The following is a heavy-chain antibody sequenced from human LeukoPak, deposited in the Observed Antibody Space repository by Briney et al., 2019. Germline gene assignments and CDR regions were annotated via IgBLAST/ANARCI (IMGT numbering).Heavy chain of an antibody. CDR3: ARLPELPGFGDY. V-gene: IGHV3-21*01. J-gene: IGHJ4*02. D-gene: IGHD3-10*01. Sequence: KAGGSLRLSCAASGFTFRSYEMNWVRQAPGKGLEWVSSISSRSDYIYYADSVKGRFTISRDDAKNSLYLQMNSLRAEDTAVYYCARLPELPGFGDYWGPGTLVTVSS. CDR2: ISSRSDYI. CDR1: GFTFRSYE.